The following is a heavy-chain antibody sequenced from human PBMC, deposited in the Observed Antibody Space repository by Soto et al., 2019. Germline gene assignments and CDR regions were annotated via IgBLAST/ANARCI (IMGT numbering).Heavy chain of an antibody. D-gene: IGHD6-13*01. CDR2: ISNDGKTA. V-gene: IGHV3-74*01. CDR1: GFNFRVYW. CDR3: GRGGSWFDF. J-gene: IGHJ4*02. Sequence: PGGSLRLSCSASGFNFRVYWMHWVRQAPGKGLVWVSRISNDGKTATYADSVEGRFTVSRDNTNNMVYLQMNSLTADDTGVYFCGRGGSWFDFWGQGAVVTVSS.